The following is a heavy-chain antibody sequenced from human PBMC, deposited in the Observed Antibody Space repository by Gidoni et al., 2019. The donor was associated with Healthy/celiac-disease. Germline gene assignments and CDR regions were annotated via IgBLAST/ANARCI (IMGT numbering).Heavy chain of an antibody. Sequence: EVQLVQSGGGWVQPGGSLRVSCAASGFTFRSSALSWVRQAPGKGPAWVSAISGSGGSTYSADSGKGRFTISRDNSKNTLYLQMNSLRAEDTAVYYCAKELEYSSSFGKVWDYWGQGTLVTVSS. CDR2: ISGSGGST. CDR3: AKELEYSSSFGKVWDY. D-gene: IGHD6-6*01. CDR1: GFTFRSSA. V-gene: IGHV3-23*04. J-gene: IGHJ4*02.